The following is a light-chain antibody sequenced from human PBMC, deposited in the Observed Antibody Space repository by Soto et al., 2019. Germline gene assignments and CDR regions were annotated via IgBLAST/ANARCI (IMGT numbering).Light chain of an antibody. CDR2: AAS. V-gene: IGKV3-20*01. CDR1: QSISSGY. J-gene: IGKJ2*01. CDR3: QHYGSSFRYT. Sequence: EIVLTQSPCTLSLSPGERATLSCRASQSISSGYLTWYQQKPGEAPRLLIYAASSRATGIPDTFTGSGSGTDVTLTISRLEPEDFAVYYCQHYGSSFRYTFGQGTKLELK.